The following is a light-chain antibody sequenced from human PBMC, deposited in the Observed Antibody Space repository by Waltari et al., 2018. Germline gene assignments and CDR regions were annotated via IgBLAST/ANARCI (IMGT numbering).Light chain of an antibody. CDR3: LLYMGSDIWV. J-gene: IGLJ3*02. CDR2: KTN. Sequence: NVVTKELSLSVSPGGTATLTVALSFGSVPSSSYASWDRHTQGQAPRTLVYKTNTRSSGVPDRFSGYILGNKAALTITGAQADHESDYYCLLYMGSDIWVCGVWTKLTDL. V-gene: IGLV8-61*01. CDR1: FGSVPSSSY.